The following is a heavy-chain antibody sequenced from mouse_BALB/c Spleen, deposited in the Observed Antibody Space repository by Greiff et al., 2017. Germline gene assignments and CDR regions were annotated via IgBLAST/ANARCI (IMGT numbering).Heavy chain of an antibody. J-gene: IGHJ3*01. CDR2: IYPGDGAT. V-gene: IGHV1-87*01. CDR3: ARGEVRRGWFAY. D-gene: IGHD2-14*01. Sequence: VKLMESGAELARPGASVKLSCKASGYTFTSYWMQWVKQRPGQGLEWIGAIYPGDGATRYTQKFKGKATLTADKSSSTAYMQLSSLASEDSAVYYSARGEVRRGWFAYWGQGTLVTVSA. CDR1: GYTFTSYW.